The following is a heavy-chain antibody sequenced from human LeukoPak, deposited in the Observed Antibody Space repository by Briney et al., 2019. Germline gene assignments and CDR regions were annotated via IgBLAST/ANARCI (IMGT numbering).Heavy chain of an antibody. J-gene: IGHJ5*02. CDR2: INSDGSIA. CDR3: ARVPLHPDCSSTSCRFDP. D-gene: IGHD2-2*01. Sequence: GGSLRLSCAASGFTFGSSWMHWVRQAPGKGLVWVSRINSDGSIASYVDSVKGRFTISRDNAKNTLYLQMNSLRAEDTAVYYCARVPLHPDCSSTSCRFDPWGQGTLVTVSS. V-gene: IGHV3-74*01. CDR1: GFTFGSSW.